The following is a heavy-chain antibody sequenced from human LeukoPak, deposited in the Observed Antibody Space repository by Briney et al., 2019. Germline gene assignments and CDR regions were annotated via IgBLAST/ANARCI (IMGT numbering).Heavy chain of an antibody. J-gene: IGHJ4*02. CDR3: AKEKTTVITPGIDY. CDR2: ISYDGSNK. V-gene: IGHV3-30*12. D-gene: IGHD4-23*01. Sequence: GRSLRLSCAASGFTFSYYGIHWVRQAPGKGLEWVAVISYDGSNKYYADSVKGRFTISRDNSKNTVRLQMNSLRAEDTAVYYCAKEKTTVITPGIDYWGQGTLVTVSS. CDR1: GFTFSYYG.